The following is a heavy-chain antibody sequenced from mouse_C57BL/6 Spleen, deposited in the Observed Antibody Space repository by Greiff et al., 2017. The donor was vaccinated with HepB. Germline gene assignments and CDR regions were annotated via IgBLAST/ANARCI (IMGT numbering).Heavy chain of an antibody. V-gene: IGHV1-62-2*01. CDR1: GYTFTEYT. Sequence: VKLMESGAELVKPGASVKLSCKASGYTFTEYTIHWVKQRSGQGLEWIGWFYPGSGSIKYNEKFKDKATLTADKSSSTVYMELSRLTSEDSAVYFCARHEGGYGNYWYFDVWGTGTTVTVSS. CDR2: FYPGSGSI. D-gene: IGHD2-10*02. J-gene: IGHJ1*03. CDR3: ARHEGGYGNYWYFDV.